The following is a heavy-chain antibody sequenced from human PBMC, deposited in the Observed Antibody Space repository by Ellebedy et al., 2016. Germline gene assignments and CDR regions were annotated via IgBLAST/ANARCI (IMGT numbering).Heavy chain of an antibody. CDR1: GFTFSSYA. Sequence: GGSLRLSCAASGFTFSSYAMHWVRQAPGKGLEWVAVISYDGSNKYYADSVKGRFTLSRDNSKYTLYLQMNSLRGEDTAVYYCAYLNYVWGSYRYTYEFYGTDVWGQGTTVTVSS. CDR2: ISYDGSNK. D-gene: IGHD3-16*02. CDR3: AYLNYVWGSYRYTYEFYGTDV. J-gene: IGHJ6*02. V-gene: IGHV3-30*03.